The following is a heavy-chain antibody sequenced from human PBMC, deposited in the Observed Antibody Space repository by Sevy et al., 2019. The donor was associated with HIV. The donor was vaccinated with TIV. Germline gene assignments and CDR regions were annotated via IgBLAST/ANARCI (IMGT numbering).Heavy chain of an antibody. Sequence: GGSLRLSCSASGFTFSSYAMHWVRQAPGKGLEYVSAISSNGGSTYYADSVKGRFTISRDNSKNTLYLQMSSLSAEDTAVYYCVKGSSGWYPGYFQHWGQGTLVTVSS. CDR2: ISSNGGST. J-gene: IGHJ1*01. CDR3: VKGSSGWYPGYFQH. CDR1: GFTFSSYA. V-gene: IGHV3-64D*06. D-gene: IGHD6-19*01.